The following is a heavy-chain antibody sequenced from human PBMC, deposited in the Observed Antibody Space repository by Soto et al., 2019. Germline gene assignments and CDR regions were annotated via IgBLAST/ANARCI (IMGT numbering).Heavy chain of an antibody. J-gene: IGHJ4*02. CDR1: GVTFTNSW. V-gene: IGHV3-21*01. Sequence: PGGSLRLSCLASGVTFTNSWMSWVRQAPGKGLEWVSSISSSSSYIYYADSVKGRFTISRDNAKNSLYLQMNSLRAEDTAVYYGASGPLDYTTVDYWRQGTLVTVSS. CDR3: ASGPLDYTTVDY. CDR2: ISSSSSYI. D-gene: IGHD4-4*01.